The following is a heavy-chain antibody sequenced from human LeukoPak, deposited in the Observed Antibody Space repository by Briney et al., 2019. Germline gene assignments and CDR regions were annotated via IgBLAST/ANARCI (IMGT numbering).Heavy chain of an antibody. CDR1: GFTFSSYG. CDR2: LSYDGSNK. D-gene: IGHD2-2*01. CDR3: AKVDCSSTSCYYGMDV. V-gene: IGHV3-30*18. J-gene: IGHJ6*04. Sequence: GGSLRLSCAASGFTFSSYGMHWVRQAPGKGLEGVAVLSYDGSNKYYADSVKGRFTISRDNSKNTLYLQMNSLRAEDTAVYYCAKVDCSSTSCYYGMDVWGKGTTVTVSS.